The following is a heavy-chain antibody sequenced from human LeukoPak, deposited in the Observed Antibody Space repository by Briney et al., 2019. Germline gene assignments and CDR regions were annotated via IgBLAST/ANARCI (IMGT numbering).Heavy chain of an antibody. D-gene: IGHD4-17*01. V-gene: IGHV3-23*01. CDR2: ISGSGGST. J-gene: IGHJ4*02. Sequence: PGGSLRLSCAASGFTFSSYATSWVRQAPGKGLEWVSAISGSGGSTYYADSVKGRFTISRDNSKNTLYLQMNSLRAEDTAVYYCAKFEKRDYGDYYFDYWGQGTLVTVSS. CDR1: GFTFSSYA. CDR3: AKFEKRDYGDYYFDY.